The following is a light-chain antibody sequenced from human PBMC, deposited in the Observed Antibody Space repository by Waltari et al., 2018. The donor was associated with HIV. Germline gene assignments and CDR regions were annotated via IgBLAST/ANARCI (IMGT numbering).Light chain of an antibody. CDR1: SPNIGSNI. V-gene: IGLV1-44*01. CDR3: AAWDDSLNAWV. J-gene: IGLJ3*02. CDR2: SSN. Sequence: QSVLTQPPSASGTPGQRASTPCSGSSPNIGSNIVNWYQQLSGTAPNLLIDSSNQRPSGVPDRFSGSKSGTSASLAISGLQSEDEADYYCAAWDDSLNAWVFGGGTKLTVL.